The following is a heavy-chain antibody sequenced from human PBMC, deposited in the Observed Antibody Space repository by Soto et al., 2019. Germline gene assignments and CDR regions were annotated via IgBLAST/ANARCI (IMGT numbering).Heavy chain of an antibody. D-gene: IGHD4-17*01. J-gene: IGHJ4*02. CDR2: IIPILGIA. V-gene: IGHV1-69*02. CDR1: GGTFSSYT. CDR3: ARVSGYGYGDYDNS. Sequence: QVQLVQSGAEVKKPGSSVKVSCKASGGTFSSYTISWVRQAPGQGLEWMGRIIPILGIANYAQKFQGRVTITADKSTSTAYMELSSLRSEDTAVYYCARVSGYGYGDYDNSWGQGTLVTVSS.